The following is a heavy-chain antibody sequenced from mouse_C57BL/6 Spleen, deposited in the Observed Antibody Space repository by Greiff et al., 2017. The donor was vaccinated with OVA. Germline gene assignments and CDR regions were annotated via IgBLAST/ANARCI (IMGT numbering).Heavy chain of an antibody. CDR1: GYTFTSYW. CDR3: ARSGGNYPYYFDY. V-gene: IGHV1-69*01. D-gene: IGHD2-1*01. J-gene: IGHJ2*01. Sequence: QVQLKQPGAELVMPGASVKLSCKASGYTFTSYWMHWVKQRPGQGLEWIGEIDPSDSYTNYNQKFKGKSTLTVDKSSSTAYMQLSSLTSEDSAVYYCARSGGNYPYYFDYWGQGTTLTVSS. CDR2: IDPSDSYT.